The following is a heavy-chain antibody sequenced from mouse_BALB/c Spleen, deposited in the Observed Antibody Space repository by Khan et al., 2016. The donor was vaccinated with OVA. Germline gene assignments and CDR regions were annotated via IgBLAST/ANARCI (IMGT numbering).Heavy chain of an antibody. CDR3: ATISYGNYHLAWFAY. CDR1: GYSITSDYA. Sequence: EVQLQESGPGLVKPSQSLSLTCTVTGYSITSDYAWNWIRQFPGNKLEWMGYISYSGNTSYNPTLKSRISITRDTSNNQVFLQLNYVTTEDTATYYCATISYGNYHLAWFAYWGQGTLVTVSA. CDR2: ISYSGNT. J-gene: IGHJ3*01. D-gene: IGHD2-1*01. V-gene: IGHV3-2*02.